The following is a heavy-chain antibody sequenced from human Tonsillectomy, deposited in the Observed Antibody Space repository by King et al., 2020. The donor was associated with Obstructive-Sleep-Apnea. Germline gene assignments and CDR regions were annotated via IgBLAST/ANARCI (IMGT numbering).Heavy chain of an antibody. CDR2: ISSSSSYI. D-gene: IGHD1-26*01. Sequence: VQLVESGGGLVKPGGSLRLSCAASGFTFSSYSMNWVRQAPGKGLEWVSSISSSSSYIYYADSVKGRFTISRDNAKNSLYLQMNSLRAEDTAVYYCARSGRYFDYYYYGMDVWGQGTTVTVSS. CDR3: ARSGRYFDYYYYGMDV. CDR1: GFTFSSYS. J-gene: IGHJ6*02. V-gene: IGHV3-21*01.